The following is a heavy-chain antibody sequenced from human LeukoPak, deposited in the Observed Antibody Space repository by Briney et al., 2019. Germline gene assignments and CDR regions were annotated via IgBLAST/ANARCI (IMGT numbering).Heavy chain of an antibody. Sequence: KSGGSLRLSCAASGFTFSSYSMNWVRQAPGKGLEWVSSISTSSSYIYYADSVKGRFTISRDDAKNSLYLQMNSLRAEDTAVYYCARGGYGDYGQPFDYWGQGTLVTVSS. J-gene: IGHJ4*02. D-gene: IGHD4-17*01. CDR2: ISTSSSYI. CDR1: GFTFSSYS. CDR3: ARGGYGDYGQPFDY. V-gene: IGHV3-21*01.